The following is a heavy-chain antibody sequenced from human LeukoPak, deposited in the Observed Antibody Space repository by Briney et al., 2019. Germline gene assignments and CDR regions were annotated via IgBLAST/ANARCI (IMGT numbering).Heavy chain of an antibody. D-gene: IGHD4-11*01. V-gene: IGHV4-59*08. Sequence: SETLSLTCTVSGGFISGYYWSWLRQPPGRGLEWIGYVYYSGSTNFNPSLKSRVTISVDTSKNQLSLKQSSVTAADTAVYYCARVHSNYGPVDYWGQGTLVTVSS. CDR2: VYYSGST. CDR1: GGFISGYY. J-gene: IGHJ4*02. CDR3: ARVHSNYGPVDY.